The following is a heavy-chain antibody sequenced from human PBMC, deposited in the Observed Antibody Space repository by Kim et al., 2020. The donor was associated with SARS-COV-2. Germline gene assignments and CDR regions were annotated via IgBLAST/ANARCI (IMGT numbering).Heavy chain of an antibody. CDR2: ISYDGSNK. Sequence: GGSLRLSCAASGFTFSSYGMHWVRQAPGKGLEWVAVISYDGSNKYYADSVKGRFTTSRDNSKNTLYLQMNSLRAEDTAVYYCAKDLYYYDSSGSTADYWG. V-gene: IGHV3-30*18. D-gene: IGHD3-22*01. J-gene: IGHJ4*01. CDR3: AKDLYYYDSSGSTADY. CDR1: GFTFSSYG.